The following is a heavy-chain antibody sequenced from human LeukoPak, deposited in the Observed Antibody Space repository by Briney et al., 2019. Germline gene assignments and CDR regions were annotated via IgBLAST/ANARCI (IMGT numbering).Heavy chain of an antibody. V-gene: IGHV3-23*01. CDR1: GFTFSNYA. J-gene: IGHJ6*03. CDR3: AKIVVVPAANSSYYYYYYMDV. CDR2: ISGSGGST. D-gene: IGHD2-2*01. Sequence: PGGSLRLSCAASGFTFSNYAMSWVRQSPGKGLEWVSAISGSGGSTYYADSVKGRFTISRDNSKNTLYLQMNSLRAEDTAVYYCAKIVVVPAANSSYYYYYYMDVWGKGTTVTISS.